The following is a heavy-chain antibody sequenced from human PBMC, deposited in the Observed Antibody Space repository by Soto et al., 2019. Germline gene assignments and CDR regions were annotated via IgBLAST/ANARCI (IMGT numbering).Heavy chain of an antibody. CDR1: GFTFSTFS. Sequence: EVQLVESGGGSVQPGGSLRLSCAASGFTFSTFSMNWVRQAPGRGLEWISHISGGGRPISYADSVKGRFTISRDNAKTSLYLQMDSLAEEDTVVYYCARCLGWAIDSWGQGTRVTVSS. V-gene: IGHV3-48*02. J-gene: IGHJ4*02. D-gene: IGHD6-19*01. CDR3: ARCLGWAIDS. CDR2: ISGGGRPI.